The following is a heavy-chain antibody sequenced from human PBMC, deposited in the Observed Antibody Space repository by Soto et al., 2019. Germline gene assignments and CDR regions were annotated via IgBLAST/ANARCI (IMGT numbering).Heavy chain of an antibody. V-gene: IGHV4-31*03. CDR2: IYYSGTT. Sequence: QVPLQESGPGLVKPSQTLSLTCTVSGGSISSEGYYWSWFRQLPGKGLEWIGDIYYSGTTYHNPSLKSRLPISGDAAKDQFSPKLSSVAAADTALYYCARGREYSYGSYFFDYWGQGTLVTVS. D-gene: IGHD5-18*01. CDR3: ARGREYSYGSYFFDY. CDR1: GGSISSEGYY. J-gene: IGHJ4*02.